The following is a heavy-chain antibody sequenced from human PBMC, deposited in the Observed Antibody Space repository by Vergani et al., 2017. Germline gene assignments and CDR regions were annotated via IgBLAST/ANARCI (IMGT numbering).Heavy chain of an antibody. CDR2: ISSNGGST. Sequence: EVQLVESGGGLVQTGGSLRLSCSASGFTFRSYAMHWVRQAPGKGLEYVSAISSNGGSTYYADSVKGRFTISRDISTNTLYLKMSSLSAEDTAVSYCVKEWATVTAYWGQGTLVTVSS. CDR3: VKEWATVTAY. J-gene: IGHJ4*02. CDR1: GFTFRSYA. V-gene: IGHV3-64D*06. D-gene: IGHD4-17*01.